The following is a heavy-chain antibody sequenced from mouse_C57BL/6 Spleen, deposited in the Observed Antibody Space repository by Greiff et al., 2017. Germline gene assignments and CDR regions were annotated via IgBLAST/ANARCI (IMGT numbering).Heavy chain of an antibody. J-gene: IGHJ3*01. CDR1: GFTFSSYA. Sequence: EVKLMESGGGLVKPGGSLKLSCAASGFTFSSYAMSWVRQTPEQRLEWVATISDGGSYTYYPDNVKGRFTISRDNAKNNLYLQMSHLKSEDTAMYYCARDITTVVDFDYWGQGTLVTVSA. V-gene: IGHV5-4*01. CDR3: ARDITTVVDFDY. CDR2: ISDGGSYT. D-gene: IGHD1-1*01.